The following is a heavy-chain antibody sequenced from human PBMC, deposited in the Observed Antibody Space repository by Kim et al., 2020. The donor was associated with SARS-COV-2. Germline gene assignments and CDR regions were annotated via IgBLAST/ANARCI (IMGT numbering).Heavy chain of an antibody. J-gene: IGHJ4*02. V-gene: IGHV3-23*01. CDR3: AKVEMATIFGRPDY. D-gene: IGHD3-3*01. Sequence: ADSVKGRFTISRDNSKNTLYLQMNSLRAEDTAVYYCAKVEMATIFGRPDYWGQGTLVTVSS.